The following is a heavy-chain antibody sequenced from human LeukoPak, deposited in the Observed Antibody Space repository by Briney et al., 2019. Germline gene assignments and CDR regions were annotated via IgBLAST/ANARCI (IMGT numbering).Heavy chain of an antibody. CDR2: IYTSGDT. Sequence: PTDSLSLTCTVSGGSISSYYWSWIRQPAGKGLEWIGVIYTSGDTSYNPSLKSRVTISVDKSKNQFSLNLRSVTAADTAVYYCAGRDYWGQGTLVTVS. J-gene: IGHJ4*02. CDR3: AGRDY. CDR1: GGSISSYY. V-gene: IGHV4-4*07. D-gene: IGHD1-26*01.